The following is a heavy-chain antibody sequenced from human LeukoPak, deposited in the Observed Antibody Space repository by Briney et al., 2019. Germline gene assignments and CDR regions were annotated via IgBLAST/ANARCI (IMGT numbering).Heavy chain of an antibody. Sequence: SETPSFTCTVSGGSISSSSYYWGWIRQPPGKGLEWIGSIYYSGSTYYNPSLKSLVTISVDTSKNQFSLKLSSVTAADTAVYYCARVGGSGSYPVDYWGQGTLVTVSS. V-gene: IGHV4-39*07. CDR1: GGSISSSSYY. CDR3: ARVGGSGSYPVDY. CDR2: IYYSGST. J-gene: IGHJ4*02. D-gene: IGHD1-26*01.